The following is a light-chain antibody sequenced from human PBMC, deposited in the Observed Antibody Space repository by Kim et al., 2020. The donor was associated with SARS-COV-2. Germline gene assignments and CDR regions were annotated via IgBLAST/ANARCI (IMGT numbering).Light chain of an antibody. CDR1: KLGDKY. Sequence: SYELTQPPSVSVSPGQTASITCSGDKLGDKYACWYQQKPGQSPVLVIYQDSKRPSGIPERFSGSNSGNTATLTISGTQAMDEADYYCRAWDSSTEVFGGGTQLTVL. CDR2: QDS. CDR3: RAWDSSTEV. V-gene: IGLV3-1*01. J-gene: IGLJ3*02.